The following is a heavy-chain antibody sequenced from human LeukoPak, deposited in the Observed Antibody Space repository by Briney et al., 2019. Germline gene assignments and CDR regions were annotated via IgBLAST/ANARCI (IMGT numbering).Heavy chain of an antibody. CDR2: IKQDGSEK. Sequence: TGRSLRLSCAASGFTFDDYAMHWVRQAPGKGLEWVANIKQDGSEKDYVDSVKGRFTISRDNAKNSLYLQMNSLRAEDTAVYFCARGKYSFGSGVDWFNPWGQGTLVTVSS. CDR3: ARGKYSFGSGVDWFNP. CDR1: GFTFDDYA. V-gene: IGHV3-7*01. J-gene: IGHJ5*02. D-gene: IGHD3-10*01.